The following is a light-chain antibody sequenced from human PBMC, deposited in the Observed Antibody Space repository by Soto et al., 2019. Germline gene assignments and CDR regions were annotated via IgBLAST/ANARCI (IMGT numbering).Light chain of an antibody. CDR3: QQYNTYSPWT. V-gene: IGKV1-5*01. Sequence: DIQMAQSPATLSASVGDRVSIACRASQDISRWLAWYQQKPGKAPNLLIYDASSLQSGVPSRFSGSGSGTEFTLTIINLQPDDFATYYCQQYNTYSPWTFGQGTKVDIK. J-gene: IGKJ1*01. CDR2: DAS. CDR1: QDISRW.